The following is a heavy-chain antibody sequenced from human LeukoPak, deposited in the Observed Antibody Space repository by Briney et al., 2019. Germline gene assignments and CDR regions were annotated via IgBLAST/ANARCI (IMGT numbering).Heavy chain of an antibody. V-gene: IGHV4-61*02. D-gene: IGHD5-24*01. CDR3: ASYREAYDLYPHGLDV. Sequence: SQTLSLTCIVSGASLRTTAYFWNWIRQPAGEGLEWIGRIYASGNTHYNPSLKSRVTMSLDTSKNQFSLTMNSVTAADSAVYFCASYREAYDLYPHGLDVWGRGTVVTVSS. J-gene: IGHJ3*01. CDR2: IYASGNT. CDR1: GASLRTTAYF.